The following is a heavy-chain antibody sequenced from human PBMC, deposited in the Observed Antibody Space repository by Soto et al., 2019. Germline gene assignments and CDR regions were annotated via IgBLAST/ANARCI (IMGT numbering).Heavy chain of an antibody. V-gene: IGHV3-23*01. CDR2: ISGSGAST. J-gene: IGHJ6*02. Sequence: GGSLRLSCAASGFTFSSYAMSWVRQAPGKGLEWVSSISGSGASTYYADSVKGRFTISRDNPKNTLYLQMNSLRAEDTAVYYCAKDQSTSWSVYYYGMDVWGQGTTVTVSS. CDR1: GFTFSSYA. CDR3: AKDQSTSWSVYYYGMDV. D-gene: IGHD6-13*01.